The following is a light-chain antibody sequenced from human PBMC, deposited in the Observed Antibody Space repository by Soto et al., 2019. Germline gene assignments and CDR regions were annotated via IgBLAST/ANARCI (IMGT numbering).Light chain of an antibody. CDR2: GAS. Sequence: DIQMTQSPSFLSASVGDRVTITCRASQSMGKHLNWYQQKPGKAPKFLIYGASTLQSGVPSRFTGSGSGTDFTLTVNSLQPEDFATYYCQQSYTSPTTFGQGTRLEI. CDR3: QQSYTSPTT. V-gene: IGKV1-39*01. CDR1: QSMGKH. J-gene: IGKJ5*01.